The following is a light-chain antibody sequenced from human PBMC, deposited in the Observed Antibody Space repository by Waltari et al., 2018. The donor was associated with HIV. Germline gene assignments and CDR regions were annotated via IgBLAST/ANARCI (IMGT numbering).Light chain of an antibody. CDR1: SSDVGGYNY. Sequence: QSALTQPRSMSGSPGQSVTISCTGTSSDVGGYNYVSWYQQHPGKAPKLMIFDVNKRPSGVPYRFSGSKSGNTASLTISGLQAEDEADYYCCSYADKYTWVFGGGTKLAGL. CDR3: CSYADKYTWV. J-gene: IGLJ3*02. V-gene: IGLV2-11*01. CDR2: DVN.